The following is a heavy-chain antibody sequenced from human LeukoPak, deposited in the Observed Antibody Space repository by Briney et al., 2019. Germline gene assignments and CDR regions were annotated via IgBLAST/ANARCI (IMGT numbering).Heavy chain of an antibody. J-gene: IGHJ4*02. CDR3: ARDGVYFWDYFDY. CDR2: ISSSSSYI. Sequence: GGSLRLSCAASGFTFSSYSMNWVRQAPGKGLEWVSSISSSSSYIYYADSVKGRFTISRDNAKNSLYLQMNSLRAEDTAVYYCARDGVYFWDYFDYWGQGTLVTVSP. D-gene: IGHD2/OR15-2a*01. V-gene: IGHV3-21*01. CDR1: GFTFSSYS.